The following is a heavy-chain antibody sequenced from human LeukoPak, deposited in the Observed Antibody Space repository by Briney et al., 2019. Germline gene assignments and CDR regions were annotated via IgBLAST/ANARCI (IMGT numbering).Heavy chain of an antibody. J-gene: IGHJ4*02. CDR2: IRSTGDST. Sequence: GGSLRLSCAASGFTFSNFAIHWVRQAPGKGLEFVSGIRSTGDSTYYANSAKGRFTLSRDNSKNTLYLQMVSLRAEDMAVYYCAKPLRYFDWLLYTFDYWGQGTLVTVSS. CDR3: AKPLRYFDWLLYTFDY. CDR1: GFTFSNFA. D-gene: IGHD3-9*01. V-gene: IGHV3-64*01.